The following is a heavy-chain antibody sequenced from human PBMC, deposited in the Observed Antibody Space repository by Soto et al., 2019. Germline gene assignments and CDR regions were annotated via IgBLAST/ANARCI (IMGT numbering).Heavy chain of an antibody. D-gene: IGHD3-3*01. Sequence: ASVKVSCKASGYTFTSYAMHWVRQAPGQRLEWMGWINAGNGNTKYSQKFQGRVTITRDTSASTAYMELSSLRSEETAVYYCADGQYYDFWSGYPRPPTPYYYYYGMDVWGQGTTVTVSS. CDR3: ADGQYYDFWSGYPRPPTPYYYYYGMDV. CDR1: GYTFTSYA. J-gene: IGHJ6*02. CDR2: INAGNGNT. V-gene: IGHV1-3*01.